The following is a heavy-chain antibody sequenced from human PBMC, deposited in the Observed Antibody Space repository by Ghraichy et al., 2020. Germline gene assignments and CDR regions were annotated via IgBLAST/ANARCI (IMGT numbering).Heavy chain of an antibody. Sequence: GESLNISCAASGFTFSDYYMSWIRQAPGKGLEWVSYISSSGSTIYYADSVKGRFTISRDNAKNSLYLQMNSLRAEDTAVYYCARDPRKTYYYDSSGYYYFDYWGQGTLVTVSS. V-gene: IGHV3-11*04. J-gene: IGHJ4*02. D-gene: IGHD3-22*01. CDR3: ARDPRKTYYYDSSGYYYFDY. CDR1: GFTFSDYY. CDR2: ISSSGSTI.